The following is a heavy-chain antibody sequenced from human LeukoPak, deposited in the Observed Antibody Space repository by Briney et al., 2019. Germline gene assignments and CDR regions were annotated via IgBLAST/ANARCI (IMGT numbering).Heavy chain of an antibody. J-gene: IGHJ5*02. D-gene: IGHD3-3*01. CDR1: GGSFSGYY. Sequence: SETLSLTCAAYGGSFSGYYWSWIRQPPGKGLEWIGEINHSGSTNYNPSLKSRVTISVDTSKNQFSLKLSSVTAADTAVYYCARGLGVVIGHNWFDPWGQGTLVTVSS. CDR3: ARGLGVVIGHNWFDP. V-gene: IGHV4-34*01. CDR2: INHSGST.